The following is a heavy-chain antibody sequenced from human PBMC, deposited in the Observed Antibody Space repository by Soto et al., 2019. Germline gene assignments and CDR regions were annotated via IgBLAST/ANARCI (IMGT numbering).Heavy chain of an antibody. V-gene: IGHV1-2*02. CDR2: ISPNTGTA. D-gene: IGHD3-22*01. CDR1: GYTFNRYY. J-gene: IGHJ6*02. Sequence: ASLKVSCKASGYTFNRYYMHWVRQAPGPGLQWMGWISPNTGTARYAQQFKGRVTMTRDTSVSTVYMELSGLTSDDTAVYYCARASQMVINPSYYAIDVWGQGTSVTVSS. CDR3: ARASQMVINPSYYAIDV.